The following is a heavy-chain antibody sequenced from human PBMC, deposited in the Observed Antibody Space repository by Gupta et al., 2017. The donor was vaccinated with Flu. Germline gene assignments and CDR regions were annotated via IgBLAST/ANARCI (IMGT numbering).Heavy chain of an antibody. J-gene: IGHJ6*02. CDR1: YY. D-gene: IGHD1-26*01. V-gene: IGHV4-59*01. CDR3: AREYNGSHRPYFGMDV. Sequence: YYWSWIRQPPGKGLEWIGDIFYSGTTNYNPSLKSRVTISVDTSKNQFSLKLSSVTAADTAVYYCAREYNGSHRPYFGMDVWGQGTTVTVSS. CDR2: IFYSGTT.